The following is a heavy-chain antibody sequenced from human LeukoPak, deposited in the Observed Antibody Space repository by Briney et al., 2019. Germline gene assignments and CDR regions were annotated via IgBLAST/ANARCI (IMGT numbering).Heavy chain of an antibody. CDR3: AREVNRITMIVVVGYFDL. CDR1: GCPISSYY. V-gene: IGHV4-4*07. CDR2: IYTSGST. Sequence: SETLSLTCTVSGCPISSYYWSGIRQPAAKEREWMGRIYTSGSTNYNPSLKSRVTMSVDTSKNQFSLQLSSVTAADTAVYYCAREVNRITMIVVVGYFDLWGRGTLVTVSS. D-gene: IGHD3-22*01. J-gene: IGHJ2*01.